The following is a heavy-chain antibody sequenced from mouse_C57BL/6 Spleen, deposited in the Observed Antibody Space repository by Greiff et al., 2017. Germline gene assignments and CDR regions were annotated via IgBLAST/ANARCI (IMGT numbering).Heavy chain of an antibody. Sequence: VQLQQSGPELVKPGASVKISCKASGYTFTDYYMNWVQQSHGKSLEWIGDINPNNGGTSYNQKFKGKATLTVDKSSSTAYMELRSLTSEDSAVYYCARPRGYDDAMDYWGQGTSVTVSS. CDR1: GYTFTDYY. V-gene: IGHV1-26*01. CDR2: INPNNGGT. D-gene: IGHD2-2*01. J-gene: IGHJ4*01. CDR3: ARPRGYDDAMDY.